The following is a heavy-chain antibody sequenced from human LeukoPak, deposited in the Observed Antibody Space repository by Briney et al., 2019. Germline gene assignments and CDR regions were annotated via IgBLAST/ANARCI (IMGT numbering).Heavy chain of an antibody. CDR2: ISGSGGST. V-gene: IGHV3-23*01. J-gene: IGHJ4*02. D-gene: IGHD6-19*01. CDR1: GFTFSSYA. Sequence: GGSLRLSCAASGFTFSSYAMSWVRQAPGKGLEWVSAISGSGGSTYYADSVKGRFTISRDNPKNTLYLQMNSLRAEDTAVYYCAKLGAVAGSRSELDYWGQGTLVTVSS. CDR3: AKLGAVAGSRSELDY.